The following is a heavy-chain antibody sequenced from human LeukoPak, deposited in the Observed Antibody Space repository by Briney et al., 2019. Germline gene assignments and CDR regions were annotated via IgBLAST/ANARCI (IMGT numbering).Heavy chain of an antibody. CDR3: AKDIIGYAPL. CDR2: VSVDGDTK. Sequence: AGGSLRLSCAASGFTFDDFPMHWVRQQPGKGLEWVSLVSVDGDTKYYADSVRGRFTISRDNSKNSLYLQMNSLRIEDTVFYYCAKDIIGYAPLWGQGTLVTVSS. D-gene: IGHD2-8*01. CDR1: GFTFDDFP. V-gene: IGHV3-43*01. J-gene: IGHJ4*02.